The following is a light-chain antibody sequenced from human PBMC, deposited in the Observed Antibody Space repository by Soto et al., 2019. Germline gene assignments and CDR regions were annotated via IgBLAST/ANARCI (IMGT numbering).Light chain of an antibody. CDR2: GAS. J-gene: IGKJ4*01. CDR3: QQYGGSPLT. V-gene: IGKV3-20*01. CDR1: QSVTSTY. Sequence: EIVLTQSPGTLSLSPGERATLSCRASQSVTSTYLAWYQQKPGQAPRLLIYGASNRATGIPDRFTGSGSGTDFPLTISRLEPEDFAVYYCQQYGGSPLTFGGGTKVEIK.